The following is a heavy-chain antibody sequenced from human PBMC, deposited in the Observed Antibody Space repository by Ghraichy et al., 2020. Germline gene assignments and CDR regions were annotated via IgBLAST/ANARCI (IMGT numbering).Heavy chain of an antibody. V-gene: IGHV4-39*07. CDR1: GGSISSSSYY. J-gene: IGHJ4*02. CDR3: ARDVKRRDGYNDPR. Sequence: SETLSLTCTVSGGSISSSSYYWGWIRQPPGKGLEWIGSIYYSGSTYYNPSLKSLVTISVDTSKNQFFLKLSSVTAADTAVYYGARDVKRRDGYNDPRWGQGTLVTVSS. CDR2: IYYSGST. D-gene: IGHD5-24*01.